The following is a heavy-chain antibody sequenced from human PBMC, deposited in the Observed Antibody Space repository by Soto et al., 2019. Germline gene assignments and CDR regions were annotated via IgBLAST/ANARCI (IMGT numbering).Heavy chain of an antibody. CDR3: AKGLYSGSYFDY. CDR2: ISGSGGST. CDR1: GFTSSSYA. D-gene: IGHD1-26*01. V-gene: IGHV3-23*01. Sequence: PGGSLRLSCAASGFTSSSYAMTWVRQAPGKGLEWVSAISGSGGSTYYADSVKGQFTISRDNSKNTLYLQMNSLRAEDTAVYYCAKGLYSGSYFDYWGQGTLVTVSS. J-gene: IGHJ4*02.